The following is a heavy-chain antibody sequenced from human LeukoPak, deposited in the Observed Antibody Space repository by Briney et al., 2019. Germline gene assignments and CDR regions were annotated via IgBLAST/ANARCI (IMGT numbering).Heavy chain of an antibody. CDR1: GGSISSYY. CDR2: IYYSGST. CDR3: ASSPPYYYDSSGYS. J-gene: IGHJ4*02. V-gene: IGHV4-59*01. Sequence: TSETLSLTCTVSGGSISSYYWSWIRQPPGKGLEWIGYIYYSGSTNYNPSLKSRVTISVDTSKNQISLKLSSVTAADTAVYYCASSPPYYYDSSGYSWGQGTLVTVSS. D-gene: IGHD3-22*01.